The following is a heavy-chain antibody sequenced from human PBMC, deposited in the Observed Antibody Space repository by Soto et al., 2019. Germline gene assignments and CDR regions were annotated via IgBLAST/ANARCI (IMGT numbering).Heavy chain of an antibody. CDR2: INPSGGST. J-gene: IGHJ6*03. Sequence: VKISCRASGYTFTSYYMHWVRQAPGQGLEWMGIINPSGGSTSYAQKFQGRVTMTRDTSTSTVYMGLSSLRSEDTAVYYCARGPWGYCSSTSCYTSYYYYYMDVWGKGTTVTVSS. D-gene: IGHD2-2*02. V-gene: IGHV1-46*03. CDR1: GYTFTSYY. CDR3: ARGPWGYCSSTSCYTSYYYYYMDV.